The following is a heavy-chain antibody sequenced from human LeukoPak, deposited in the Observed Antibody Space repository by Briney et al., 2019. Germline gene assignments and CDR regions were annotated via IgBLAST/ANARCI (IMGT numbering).Heavy chain of an antibody. D-gene: IGHD3-22*01. V-gene: IGHV1-46*01. CDR3: ARGGYYDSSGSFDP. CDR2: INPSGGST. Sequence: ASVTVSCKASGYTFARYYIHWVRQAPGQGLEWMGIINPSGGSTRYAQEFQGRVTMTRDTSTSTVYMELSSLRSDDTAVYYCARGGYYDSSGSFDPWGQGTLVTVSS. CDR1: GYTFARYY. J-gene: IGHJ5*02.